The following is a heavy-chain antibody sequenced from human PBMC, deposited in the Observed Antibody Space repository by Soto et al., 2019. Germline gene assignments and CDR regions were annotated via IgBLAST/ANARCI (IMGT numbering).Heavy chain of an antibody. V-gene: IGHV4-59*08. D-gene: IGHD1-26*01. Sequence: QVQLQESGPGLVKPSETLSLTCTVSGGSISSYYWSWIRQPPGKGLEWIGYIYYSGSTNYNPSLKSRVTIAVDTSKNQFSLKLSSVTGADTAVYYCARNGVGATTRANYYYYGMDVWGQGTTVTVSS. CDR2: IYYSGST. CDR1: GGSISSYY. CDR3: ARNGVGATTRANYYYYGMDV. J-gene: IGHJ6*02.